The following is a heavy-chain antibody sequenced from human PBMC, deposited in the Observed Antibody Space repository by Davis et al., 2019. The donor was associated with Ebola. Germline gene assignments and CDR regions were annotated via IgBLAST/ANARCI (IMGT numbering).Heavy chain of an antibody. V-gene: IGHV4-31*03. J-gene: IGHJ5*02. CDR3: ARGDSGSYYNWFDP. D-gene: IGHD1-26*01. CDR2: IYYSGST. Sequence: PSETLSLPCTVSGGSINTGDYYWSWIRQHPGEGREWIGYIYYSGSTYYNPSLKSRVTISVDTSKNQFSLKLSSVTAADTAVYYCARGDSGSYYNWFDPWGQGTLVTVSS. CDR1: GGSINTGDYY.